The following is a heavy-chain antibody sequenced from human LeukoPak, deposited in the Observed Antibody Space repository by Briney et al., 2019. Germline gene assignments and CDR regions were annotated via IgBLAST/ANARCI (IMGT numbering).Heavy chain of an antibody. CDR2: IKSKTDGGTT. J-gene: IGHJ4*02. CDR3: TTLRKPSDYSSVWYWVY. V-gene: IGHV3-15*01. CDR1: GLTFTNAW. Sequence: PGGSLRPSRAASGLTFTNAWMSWVRQAPGKGLEWVGRIKSKTDGGTTDYTAPVKGRFNISRDDSKNTLYLQMNSLKTEDTAVYYCTTLRKPSDYSSVWYWVYWGPGTLVTVAS. D-gene: IGHD6-19*01.